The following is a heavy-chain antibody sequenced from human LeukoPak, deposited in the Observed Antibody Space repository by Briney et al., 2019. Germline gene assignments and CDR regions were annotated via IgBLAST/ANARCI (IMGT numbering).Heavy chain of an antibody. Sequence: SETLSLTCAVSGYSISSGYYWGWIRQPPGKGLEWIGIIYHSGSTYYNPSLKSRVTISVDTSKNQFSLRVTSVTAADTAVYHCARHFVRSGSYWADYWGQGTLVTASS. CDR1: GYSISSGYY. D-gene: IGHD1-26*01. CDR2: IYHSGST. V-gene: IGHV4-38-2*01. CDR3: ARHFVRSGSYWADY. J-gene: IGHJ4*02.